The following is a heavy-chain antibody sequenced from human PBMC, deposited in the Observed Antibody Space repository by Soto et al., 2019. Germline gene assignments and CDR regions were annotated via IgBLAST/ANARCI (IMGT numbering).Heavy chain of an antibody. CDR1: GGSFHGYY. Sequence: SETLSLTCAVYGGSFHGYYWSWIRQPPGKGLEWIGRIYTSGSTNYNPSLKSRVTMSVDTSKNQFSLKLSSVTAADTAVYYCARHATVTTYFDYWGQGTLVTVSS. D-gene: IGHD4-17*01. CDR2: IYTSGST. J-gene: IGHJ4*02. CDR3: ARHATVTTYFDY. V-gene: IGHV4-59*10.